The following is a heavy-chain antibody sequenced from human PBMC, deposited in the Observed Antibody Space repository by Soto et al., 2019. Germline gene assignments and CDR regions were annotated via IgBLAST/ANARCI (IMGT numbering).Heavy chain of an antibody. V-gene: IGHV4-4*02. J-gene: IGHJ4*02. CDR2: IYHSGST. Sequence: SETLSLTCAVSGGSISSSNWWSWVRQPPGKGLEWIGEIYHSGSTNYNPSLKSRVTISVDKSKNQFSLKLSSVTAADTAVYYCARDRGYSYGYYDYWGQGTLVTVSS. D-gene: IGHD5-18*01. CDR1: GGSISSSNW. CDR3: ARDRGYSYGYYDY.